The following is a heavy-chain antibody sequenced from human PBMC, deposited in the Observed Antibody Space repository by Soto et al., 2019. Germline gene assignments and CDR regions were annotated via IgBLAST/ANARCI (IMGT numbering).Heavy chain of an antibody. CDR1: GFTFTSSA. D-gene: IGHD6-13*01. Sequence: SVKVSCKASGFTFTSSAVQWVRKARGQRLEWIAWIVVGSGHTDYAQKFQERVTITRDMSTNTAYMELSSLRSEDTAVYYCAATIIAAPGTGYYYGLDVWGQGTTVTVSS. CDR2: IVVGSGHT. J-gene: IGHJ6*02. V-gene: IGHV1-58*01. CDR3: AATIIAAPGTGYYYGLDV.